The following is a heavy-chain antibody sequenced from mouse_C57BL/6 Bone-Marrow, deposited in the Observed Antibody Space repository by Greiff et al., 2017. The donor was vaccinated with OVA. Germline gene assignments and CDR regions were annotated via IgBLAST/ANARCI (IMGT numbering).Heavy chain of an antibody. CDR1: GYTFTSYG. Sequence: QVQLQQSGAELARPGASVKLSCKASGYTFTSYGISWVKQRTGQGLEWIGEIYPRSGNTYYNEKFKGKATLTADKSSSTAYMELRSLTSEDSAVYVCASYYYGSREDYWGQGTTLTVSA. CDR2: IYPRSGNT. J-gene: IGHJ2*01. D-gene: IGHD1-1*01. CDR3: ASYYYGSREDY. V-gene: IGHV1-81*01.